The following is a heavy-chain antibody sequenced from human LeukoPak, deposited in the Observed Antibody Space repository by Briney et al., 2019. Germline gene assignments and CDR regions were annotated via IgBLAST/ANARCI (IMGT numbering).Heavy chain of an antibody. CDR2: ISHSVTA. Sequence: SETLSHTCTVSDGFITSYYWSWIRQPPGKGLELIGYISHSVTANYNPSLKSRVSISEDTSKNQFSLKLSSVTAADTAMYYCTRGTRSPDSCGQGTLVTVSS. J-gene: IGHJ4*02. CDR1: DGFITSYY. V-gene: IGHV4-59*01. CDR3: TRGTRSPDS.